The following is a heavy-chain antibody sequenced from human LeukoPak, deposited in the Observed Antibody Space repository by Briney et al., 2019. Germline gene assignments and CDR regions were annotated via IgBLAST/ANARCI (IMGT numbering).Heavy chain of an antibody. Sequence: PGGSLRLSCAASGFTFSSYAMHWVRQAPGKGLEWVANIKQDGSEKYYVDSVKGRFTISRDDAKNSLYLQMNSLRAEDTAVYYCARARAYSYGYIEYYFDYWGQGTLVTVSS. CDR2: IKQDGSEK. J-gene: IGHJ4*02. D-gene: IGHD5-18*01. CDR3: ARARAYSYGYIEYYFDY. V-gene: IGHV3-7*01. CDR1: GFTFSSYA.